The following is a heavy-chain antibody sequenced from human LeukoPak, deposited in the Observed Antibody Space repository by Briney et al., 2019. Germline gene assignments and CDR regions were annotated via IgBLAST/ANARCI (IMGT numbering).Heavy chain of an antibody. CDR1: ADSLSSGGHY. CDR3: ARGGNRFGGFYFDY. Sequence: TLSLTCTVSADSLSSGGHYWAWIRQFPGKGLESIGFIHHSGRSRHNPSLKDRVAISVDTSRKQFALKPSSVTAADTAMYYCARGGNRFGGFYFDYWGQGIQVIVSS. J-gene: IGHJ4*02. D-gene: IGHD3-10*01. CDR2: IHHSGRS. V-gene: IGHV4-31*03.